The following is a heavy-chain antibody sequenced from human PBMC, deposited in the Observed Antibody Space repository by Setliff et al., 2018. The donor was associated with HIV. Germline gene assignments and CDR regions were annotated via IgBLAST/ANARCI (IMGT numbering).Heavy chain of an antibody. CDR3: ARSGGPTYNYDSSGHYPDY. CDR1: GYMFASYW. J-gene: IGHJ4*02. D-gene: IGHD3-22*01. CDR2: IDPSDSDT. Sequence: PGESLKLSCKGSGYMFASYWINWVRQVPGKGLEWMARIDPSDSDTNFSPSFQGHVTISVDRSITTAYLQWSSLKATDTAMYFCARSGGPTYNYDSSGHYPDYWGQGTLVTVSS. V-gene: IGHV5-10-1*01.